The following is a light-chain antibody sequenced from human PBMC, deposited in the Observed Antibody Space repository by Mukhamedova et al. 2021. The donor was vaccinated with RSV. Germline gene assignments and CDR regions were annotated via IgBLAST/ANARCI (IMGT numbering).Light chain of an antibody. CDR2: DAS. J-gene: IGKJ1*01. Sequence: WYQRRVHGKAPKLLIYDASNLETGVPSRFSGSGSGTDFTFTISSLQPEDIATYYCQQYDNPWTFGQGTKVEIK. V-gene: IGKV1-33*01. CDR3: QQYDNPWT.